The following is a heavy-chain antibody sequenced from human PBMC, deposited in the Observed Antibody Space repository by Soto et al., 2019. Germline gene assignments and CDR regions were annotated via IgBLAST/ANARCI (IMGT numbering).Heavy chain of an antibody. Sequence: SGPTLVNPTQTLTLTCTFSGFSLSTSGMCVSWIRQPPGKALEWLARIDWDDDKYYSTSLKTRLTISKDTSKNQVVLTMTNMDPVDTATYYCARSYYGSGSYYPNFDYWGQGTLVTVSS. CDR2: IDWDDDK. D-gene: IGHD3-10*01. J-gene: IGHJ4*02. V-gene: IGHV2-70*11. CDR3: ARSYYGSGSYYPNFDY. CDR1: GFSLSTSGMC.